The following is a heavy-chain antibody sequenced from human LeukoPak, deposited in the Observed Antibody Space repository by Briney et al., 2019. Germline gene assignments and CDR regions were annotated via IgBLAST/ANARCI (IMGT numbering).Heavy chain of an antibody. CDR2: ISAYNGNT. Sequence: APVKVSCKASGYTFTSYGISWVRQAPGQGLEWMGWISAYNGNTNYAKKLQGRVTMTTDTSTSTAYMELRSLRSDDTAVYYCARVEAVAGTGDYWGQGTLVTVSS. J-gene: IGHJ4*02. D-gene: IGHD6-19*01. CDR1: GYTFTSYG. CDR3: ARVEAVAGTGDY. V-gene: IGHV1-18*01.